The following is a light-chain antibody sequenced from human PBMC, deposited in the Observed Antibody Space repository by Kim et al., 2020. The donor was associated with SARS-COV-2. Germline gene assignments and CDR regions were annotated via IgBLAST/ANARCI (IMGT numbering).Light chain of an antibody. CDR3: QSYDSSLSGYV. Sequence: RVTISCTGSSSNIGAGYDVHGYQQLPGTAPKPLIYGNSHRPSGLPDRFSGSKSGTSASLAITGLQAEDEADYYCQSYDSSLSGYVFGTGTKVTVL. J-gene: IGLJ1*01. V-gene: IGLV1-40*01. CDR1: SSNIGAGYD. CDR2: GNS.